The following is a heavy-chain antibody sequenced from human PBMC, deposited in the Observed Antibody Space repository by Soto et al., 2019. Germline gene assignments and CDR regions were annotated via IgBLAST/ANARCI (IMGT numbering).Heavy chain of an antibody. CDR2: MSPDSGNA. J-gene: IGHJ4*02. V-gene: IGHV1-8*01. D-gene: IGHD2-21*02. CDR1: GYTFTDYD. Sequence: QVQVVQSRAEVKKPGASVKVSCKTSGYTFTDYDINWVRQAPGQGLEYMGWMSPDSGNAGYAKQFQGRVTMTSDTSISTAYMELSSLRSEDTAVYYCVVTTGYWGQGTLVTVSS. CDR3: VVTTGY.